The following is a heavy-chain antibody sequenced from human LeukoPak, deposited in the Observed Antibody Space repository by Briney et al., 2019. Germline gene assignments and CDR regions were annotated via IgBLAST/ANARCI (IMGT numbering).Heavy chain of an antibody. Sequence: SETLSLTCAVYGGSFSGYYWSWIRQPPGKGLEWIGEINHSGSTNYNPSLKSRVTISVDTSKNQFSLKLSSVTAADTAVYYCARLFMSPWTSKWGQGTLVTVSS. V-gene: IGHV4-34*01. CDR2: INHSGST. CDR1: GGSFSGYY. CDR3: ARLFMSPWTSK. J-gene: IGHJ4*02. D-gene: IGHD3-10*01.